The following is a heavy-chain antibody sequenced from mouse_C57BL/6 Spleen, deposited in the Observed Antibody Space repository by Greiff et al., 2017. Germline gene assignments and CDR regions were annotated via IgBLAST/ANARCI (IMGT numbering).Heavy chain of an antibody. CDR2: ISSGGDYI. J-gene: IGHJ1*03. V-gene: IGHV5-9-1*02. Sequence: EVNVVESGEGLVKPGGSLKLSCAASGFTFSSYAMSWVRQTPEKRLEWVAYISSGGDYIYYADTVKGRFTISRDNARNTLYLQMSSLKSEDTAMYYCTRDLYYGSSFDWYFDVWGTGTTVTVSS. CDR3: TRDLYYGSSFDWYFDV. CDR1: GFTFSSYA. D-gene: IGHD1-1*01.